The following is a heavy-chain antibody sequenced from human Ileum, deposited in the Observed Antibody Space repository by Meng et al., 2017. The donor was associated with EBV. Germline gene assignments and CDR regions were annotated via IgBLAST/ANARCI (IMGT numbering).Heavy chain of an antibody. Sequence: QVQLVESGGGVVQPGWSLRLSCAASGFTFSSHVMHWVRQAPDKGLEWVAVISYEGSTKHYADSVQCRFTFSRDYSKNTVYLQMNSLSAEDTGVYYCARGRTTVITSGQMDYWGQGTLVTVSS. CDR2: ISYEGSTK. D-gene: IGHD4-17*01. V-gene: IGHV3-30-3*01. CDR1: GFTFSSHV. J-gene: IGHJ4*02. CDR3: ARGRTTVITSGQMDY.